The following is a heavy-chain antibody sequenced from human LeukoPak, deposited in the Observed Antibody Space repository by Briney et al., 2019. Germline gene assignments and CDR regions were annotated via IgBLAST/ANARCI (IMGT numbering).Heavy chain of an antibody. Sequence: GESLKISCKGSGYSFTRYWIGWVRQMPGKGLEWMGIIYPGDSDTRYSPSFQGQVTISADKSISTAYLQWSSLKASDTAMYYCARLDNAVSYYDSSGYPSQPRSSDAFDIWGQGTMVTVSS. J-gene: IGHJ3*02. V-gene: IGHV5-51*01. D-gene: IGHD3-22*01. CDR2: IYPGDSDT. CDR1: GYSFTRYW. CDR3: ARLDNAVSYYDSSGYPSQPRSSDAFDI.